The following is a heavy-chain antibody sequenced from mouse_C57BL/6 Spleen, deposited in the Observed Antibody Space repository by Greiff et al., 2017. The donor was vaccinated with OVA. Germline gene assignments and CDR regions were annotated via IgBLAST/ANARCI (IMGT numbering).Heavy chain of an antibody. CDR2: INPNNGGT. CDR1: GYTFTDYN. J-gene: IGHJ4*01. CDR3: ARSRGYYSNLYYAMDY. V-gene: IGHV1-18*01. D-gene: IGHD2-5*01. Sequence: VQLKESGPELVKPGASVKIPCKASGYTFTDYNMDWVKQSHGKSLEWIGDINPNNGGTIYNQKFKGKATLTVDKSSSTAYMELRSLTSEDTAVYYCARSRGYYSNLYYAMDYWGQGTSVTVSS.